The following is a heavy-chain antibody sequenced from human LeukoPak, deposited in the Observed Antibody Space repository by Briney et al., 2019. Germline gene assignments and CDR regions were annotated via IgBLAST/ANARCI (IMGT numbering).Heavy chain of an antibody. D-gene: IGHD3-22*01. CDR2: ISSSGSTI. Sequence: GGSLRFSCAASGFTFSSYEMNWVRQAPGKGLEWVSYISSSGSTIYYADSVKGRFTISRDNSRNTLYLQMNSLRAEDTATYYCAKDTSAYLPGKEFDSWGQGTLVTVSS. CDR1: GFTFSSYE. J-gene: IGHJ4*02. CDR3: AKDTSAYLPGKEFDS. V-gene: IGHV3-48*03.